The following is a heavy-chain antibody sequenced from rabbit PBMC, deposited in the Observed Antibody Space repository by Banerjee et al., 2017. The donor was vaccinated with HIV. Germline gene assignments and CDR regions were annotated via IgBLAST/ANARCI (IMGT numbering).Heavy chain of an antibody. Sequence: QEQLEESGGDLVKPEGSLTLTCTASGFSFSSGYYMCWVRQAPGKGLEWIGCIYTGSGSTDYASWVNGRFTISKTSSTTVTLQMTSLTAADTATYFCARGYVSNSNYYPYGFSLWGQGTLVTVS. J-gene: IGHJ4*01. CDR1: GFSFSSGYY. CDR3: ARGYVSNSNYYPYGFSL. D-gene: IGHD1-1*01. CDR2: IYTGSGST. V-gene: IGHV1S45*01.